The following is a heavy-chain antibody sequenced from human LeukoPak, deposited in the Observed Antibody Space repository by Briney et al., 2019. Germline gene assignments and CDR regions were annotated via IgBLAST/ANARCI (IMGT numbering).Heavy chain of an antibody. CDR2: IYHSGST. CDR3: ARVGTNYYSYQLDV. CDR1: GGSISSGGYS. V-gene: IGHV4-30-2*01. D-gene: IGHD3-10*01. Sequence: SETLSLTCAVSGGSISSGGYSWSWIRQPPGKGLEWIGYIYHSGSTYYNPSLKSRVTISVDRSKNQFSLKLSSVTAADTAVYYCARVGTNYYSYQLDVWGQGTTVTVSS. J-gene: IGHJ6*02.